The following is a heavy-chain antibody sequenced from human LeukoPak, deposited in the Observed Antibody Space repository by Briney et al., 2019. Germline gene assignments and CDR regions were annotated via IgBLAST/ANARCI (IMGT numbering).Heavy chain of an antibody. Sequence: GGSLRLSCAASGFTFSSYEMNWVRQAPGKGLEWVSAISGSGGSTYYADSVKGRFTISRDNSKNTLYLQMNSLRAEDTAVYYCAKIGYKLGAFDIWGQGTMVTVSS. CDR3: AKIGYKLGAFDI. D-gene: IGHD1-14*01. CDR1: GFTFSSYE. CDR2: ISGSGGST. V-gene: IGHV3-23*01. J-gene: IGHJ3*02.